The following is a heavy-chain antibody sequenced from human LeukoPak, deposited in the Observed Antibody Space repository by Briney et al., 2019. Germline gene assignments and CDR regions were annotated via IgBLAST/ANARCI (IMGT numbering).Heavy chain of an antibody. CDR1: GFTFGDYA. CDR2: IRRKAYGGTT. Sequence: PGGSLRLSCIASGFTFGDYAMSWFRQAPGKGLEWVGFIRRKAYGGTTEYAASVKGRFTISRDDSKSIAYLQMNSLETEDTAVYYCTRSYYYDSSDYYSYWGQGTLVTVSS. V-gene: IGHV3-49*03. J-gene: IGHJ4*02. CDR3: TRSYYYDSSDYYSY. D-gene: IGHD3-22*01.